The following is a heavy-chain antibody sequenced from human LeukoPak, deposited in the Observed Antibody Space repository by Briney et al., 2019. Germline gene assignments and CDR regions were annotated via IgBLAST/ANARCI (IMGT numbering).Heavy chain of an antibody. D-gene: IGHD3-3*01. CDR3: ARDRSITIFGVATNWFDP. CDR1: GFTFSSYE. CDR2: ICSSGSTI. V-gene: IGHV3-48*03. Sequence: GGSLRLSCAASGFTFSSYEMNWVRQAPGTGLEWVSYICSSGSTIYYADSVKGRFTISRDNAENSLYLQMNSLRAEDTAVYYCARDRSITIFGVATNWFDPWGQGTLVTVSS. J-gene: IGHJ5*02.